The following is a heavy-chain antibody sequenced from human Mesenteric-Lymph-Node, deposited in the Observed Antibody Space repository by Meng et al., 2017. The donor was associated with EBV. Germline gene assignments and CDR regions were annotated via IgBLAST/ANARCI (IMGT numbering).Heavy chain of an antibody. J-gene: IGHJ4*02. CDR2: ISAYHGNT. CDR3: AREGDWTTFDY. CDR1: GYTYTSYG. V-gene: IGHV1-18*01. Sequence: QLQLCPSGAEVQKPGASVRVSCKASGYTYTSYGIIWVRQAPGQGLEWVGWISAYHGNTNYAQKVQGRVTMTTDTSTTTAYMELRRLRSDDTAVYYCAREGDWTTFDYWGQGTLVTVSS. D-gene: IGHD3/OR15-3a*01.